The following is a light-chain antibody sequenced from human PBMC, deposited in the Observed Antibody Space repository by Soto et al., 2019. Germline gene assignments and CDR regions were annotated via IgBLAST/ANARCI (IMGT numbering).Light chain of an antibody. CDR1: SSDVGGSNY. CDR2: DVS. Sequence: QSALTQPASVSGSPGQSITISCTGTSSDVGGSNYVSWYQQHPGKAPKLMIYDVSNRPSGVSNRFSGSKSGNTASLTISGLQAEDEADYYCGSYSSSSTLYVCGTGTKLNVL. V-gene: IGLV2-14*03. J-gene: IGLJ1*01. CDR3: GSYSSSSTLYV.